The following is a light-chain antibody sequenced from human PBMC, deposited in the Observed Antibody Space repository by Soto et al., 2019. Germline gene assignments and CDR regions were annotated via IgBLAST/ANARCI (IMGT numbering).Light chain of an antibody. CDR3: QQYNNWPPIT. J-gene: IGKJ5*01. V-gene: IGKV3-20*01. CDR1: PSVSGSN. CDR2: GAS. Sequence: EIVLTQSPGTLSLSPGESATLSCRASPSVSGSNLAWYQQKTGQAPRLVIYGASSRATGSPDRFSGSGSGTDFTLTISRLEPEDFAVYYCQQYNNWPPITFGQGTRLEIK.